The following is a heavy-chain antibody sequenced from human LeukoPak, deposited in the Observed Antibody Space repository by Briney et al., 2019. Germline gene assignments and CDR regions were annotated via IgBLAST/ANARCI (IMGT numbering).Heavy chain of an antibody. J-gene: IGHJ6*02. V-gene: IGHV4-4*07. CDR3: ARITFEDYYYGMDV. Sequence: SETLSLTCTVSGGSISSYYLSWIRQPAGKGLEWIGRIYTSGSSNYNPSLKSRVTMSVDTSKNQFSLKLSSVTAADTAVYYCARITFEDYYYGMDVWGQGTTVTVSS. D-gene: IGHD3-16*01. CDR2: IYTSGSS. CDR1: GGSISSYY.